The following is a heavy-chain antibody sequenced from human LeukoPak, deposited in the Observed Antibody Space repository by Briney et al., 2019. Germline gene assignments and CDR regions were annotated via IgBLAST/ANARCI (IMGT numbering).Heavy chain of an antibody. CDR1: GGSISSYY. CDR3: ANVGVAARRFGYYLDY. CDR2: ISYSGST. J-gene: IGHJ4*02. D-gene: IGHD6-6*01. Sequence: SETLSLTCTVSGGSISSYYWSWIRQPPGKGLEWIAYISYSGSTNYNPSLKSRITISVDTSKNQFSLKLTSVTAADTAVYYCANVGVAARRFGYYLDYWGQGTLVTVSS. V-gene: IGHV4-59*01.